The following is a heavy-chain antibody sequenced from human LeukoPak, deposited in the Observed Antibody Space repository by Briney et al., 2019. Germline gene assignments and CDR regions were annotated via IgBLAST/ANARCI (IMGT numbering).Heavy chain of an antibody. CDR3: ARVGTGDGAFDI. D-gene: IGHD7-27*01. V-gene: IGHV4-30-4*01. Sequence: PSQTLSLTCTVSGGSISSGDYYWSWIRQPPGKGLEWIGYIYYSGSTYYNPSLKSRVTISVDTSKNQFSLKLSSVTAADTAVYYCARVGTGDGAFDIWGQGTMVTVSS. J-gene: IGHJ3*02. CDR2: IYYSGST. CDR1: GGSISSGDYY.